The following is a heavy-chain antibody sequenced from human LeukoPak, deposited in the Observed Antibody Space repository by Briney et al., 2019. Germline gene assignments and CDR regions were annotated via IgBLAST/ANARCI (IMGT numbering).Heavy chain of an antibody. J-gene: IGHJ5*02. D-gene: IGHD4-17*01. CDR3: AKFSYGDYVA. CDR1: GFTFSSYG. Sequence: PGGSLRLSCAASGFTFSSYGIHWVRQAPGKGLEWVAFIRYDGSNKYYAESVKGRFTISRDNSKNTLSLQMNSLRTDDTAVYYCAKFSYGDYVAWGQGTLVTVSS. CDR2: IRYDGSNK. V-gene: IGHV3-30*02.